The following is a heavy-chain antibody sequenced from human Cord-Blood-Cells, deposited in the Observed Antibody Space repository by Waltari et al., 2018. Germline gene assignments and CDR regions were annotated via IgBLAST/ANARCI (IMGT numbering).Heavy chain of an antibody. D-gene: IGHD4-17*01. V-gene: IGHV4-34*01. CDR1: GGSFGGYY. CDR2: INHSGST. Sequence: QVQLQQWGAGLLTPSGTLSLPCAVSGGSFGGYYWSWIRQPPGKGLEWIGEINHSGSTNYNPSLKSRVTISVDTSKNQFSLKLSSVTAADTAVYYCARDGDYDYWGQGTLVTVSS. CDR3: ARDGDYDY. J-gene: IGHJ4*02.